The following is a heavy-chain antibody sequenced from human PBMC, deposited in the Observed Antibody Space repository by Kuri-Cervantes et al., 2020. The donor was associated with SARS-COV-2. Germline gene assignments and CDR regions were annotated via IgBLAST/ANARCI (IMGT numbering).Heavy chain of an antibody. D-gene: IGHD3-10*01. J-gene: IGHJ4*02. V-gene: IGHV4-39*07. Sequence: GSLRLSCTVSGGSISSSSYYWGWIRQPPGKGLEWIGSIYYSGSTNYNPSLKSRVTISVDTSKNQFSLKLSSVTAADTAVYYCARGVITMVRGVIITQLTFFDYWGQGTLVTVSS. CDR2: IYYSGST. CDR3: ARGVITMVRGVIITQLTFFDY. CDR1: GGSISSSSYY.